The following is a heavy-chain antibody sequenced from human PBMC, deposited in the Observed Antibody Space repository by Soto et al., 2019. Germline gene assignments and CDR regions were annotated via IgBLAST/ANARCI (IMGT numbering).Heavy chain of an antibody. D-gene: IGHD6-6*01. CDR2: IYYSGNS. J-gene: IGHJ3*02. Sequence: PSETLSLSCSVSGGSVSSGYYYWSWIRQPPGKGLEWIGNIYYSGNSYYNPSLKSRVTISVHTSKNQFSLKLSSVNAADTAVYYCAKAESRRSPLDIWGQGTMVTVSS. CDR1: GGSVSSGYYY. V-gene: IGHV4-61*01. CDR3: AKAESRRSPLDI.